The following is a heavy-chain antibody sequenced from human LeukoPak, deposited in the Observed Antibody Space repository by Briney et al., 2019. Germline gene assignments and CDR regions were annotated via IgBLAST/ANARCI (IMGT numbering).Heavy chain of an antibody. CDR1: GGSISSYY. D-gene: IGHD6-13*01. CDR2: IYYSGRT. J-gene: IGHJ5*02. CDR3: ASRVSSSWYNWFDP. V-gene: IGHV4-59*01. Sequence: SETLSLTCTVSGGSISSYYWSWIRQPPGQGLEWIGYIYYSGRTKYNPSLKRRVTISVDTSKNKFSLKLCSVTAADTAVYYCASRVSSSWYNWFDPWGQGTLVTVSS.